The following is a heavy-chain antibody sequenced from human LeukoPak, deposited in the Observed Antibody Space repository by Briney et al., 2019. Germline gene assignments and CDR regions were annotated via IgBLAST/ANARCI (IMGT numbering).Heavy chain of an antibody. J-gene: IGHJ5*02. D-gene: IGHD2-2*01. CDR3: ARSVWYCSSTSCFDGSNWFDP. V-gene: IGHV3-30-3*01. CDR2: ISYDGSNK. CDR1: GFTFSSYA. Sequence: GGSLRLSCAASGFTFSSYAMHWVRQAPGKGLEWVAVISYDGSNKYYADSVKGRFTISRDNSKNTLYLQMNSLRAEDTAVYYCARSVWYCSSTSCFDGSNWFDPWGQGTLVTVSS.